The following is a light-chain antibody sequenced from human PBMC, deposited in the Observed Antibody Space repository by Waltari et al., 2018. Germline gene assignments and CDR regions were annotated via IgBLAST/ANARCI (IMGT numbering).Light chain of an antibody. J-gene: IGKJ2*01. CDR3: QQYGSSPPMFT. CDR1: ASLRFNT. CDR2: GAS. Sequence: DIVVTQSPGTLSLSPGARATLPCRARASLRFNTLAWSQHKSGQAPRLLLNGASSRAAGIPDRFSGSGPGTDFTLTISSLEPEDFAVYYCQQYGSSPPMFTFGQGTRVEI. V-gene: IGKV3-20*01.